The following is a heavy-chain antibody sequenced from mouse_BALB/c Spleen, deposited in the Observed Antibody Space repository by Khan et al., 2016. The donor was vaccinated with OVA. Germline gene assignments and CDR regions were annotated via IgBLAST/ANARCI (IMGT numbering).Heavy chain of an antibody. CDR2: IGPGSSNA. D-gene: IGHD1-1*01. CDR3: EREKYDGRSCYAMDD. Sequence: DLVKPGASVKLSCKASGYTFTSYWINWIKQRPGQGLEWIGRIGPGSSNAYYNDMFKDKATLTVDTSSNTAYIQLSSLSSEDSSFLFCEREKYDGRSCYAMDDWGQGTLVTVSA. CDR1: GYTFTSYW. J-gene: IGHJ4*01. V-gene: IGHV1S41*01.